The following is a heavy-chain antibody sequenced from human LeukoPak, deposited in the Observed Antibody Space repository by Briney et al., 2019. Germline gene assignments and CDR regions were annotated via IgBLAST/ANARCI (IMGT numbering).Heavy chain of an antibody. CDR1: GFTFSNFW. D-gene: IGHD6-19*01. CDR3: ARCSGWAFKN. CDR2: INQDGSEK. Sequence: GGSLRLSCAASGFTFSNFWMSWVRQAPGKGLEWVGNINQDGSEKNYVDSVKGRFTISRDSAKNSLYLQMDSLRAEDTAVYYCARCSGWAFKNWGQGTQVTVSS. J-gene: IGHJ4*02. V-gene: IGHV3-7*01.